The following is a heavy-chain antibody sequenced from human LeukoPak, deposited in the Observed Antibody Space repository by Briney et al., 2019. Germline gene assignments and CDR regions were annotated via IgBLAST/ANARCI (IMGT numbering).Heavy chain of an antibody. CDR2: IIPILGIA. CDR1: GGTFRSYA. Sequence: ASVKVSRKASGGTFRSYAISWVRQAPGQGLEWMGRIIPILGIANYAQKFQGRVTITADKSTSTAYMELSSLRSEDTAVYYCARDGNETYYYVSSGYLTGYWGQGTLVTVSS. CDR3: ARDGNETYYYVSSGYLTGY. D-gene: IGHD3-22*01. V-gene: IGHV1-69*04. J-gene: IGHJ4*02.